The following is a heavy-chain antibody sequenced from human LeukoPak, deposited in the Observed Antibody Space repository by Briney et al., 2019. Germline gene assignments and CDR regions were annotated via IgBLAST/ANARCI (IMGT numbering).Heavy chain of an antibody. J-gene: IGHJ5*02. Sequence: PGGSLRLSCAASGFTFSSYGMHWVRQAPGKGLEWVAFIRYDGSNKYYADSVKGRFTISRDNSKNTLYLQMNSLRAEDTAVYYCAKDLQLYNWFDPWGQGTLVTVSS. CDR1: GFTFSSYG. V-gene: IGHV3-30*02. D-gene: IGHD6-6*01. CDR3: AKDLQLYNWFDP. CDR2: IRYDGSNK.